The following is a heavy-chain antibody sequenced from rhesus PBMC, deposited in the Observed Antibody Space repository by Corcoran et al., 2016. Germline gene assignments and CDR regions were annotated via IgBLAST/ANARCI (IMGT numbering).Heavy chain of an antibody. CDR3: ARYGVIAAAGDS. CDR1: GGSISSGYYY. CDR2: ITYSGST. D-gene: IGHD6-25*01. J-gene: IGHJ6*01. V-gene: IGHV4-122*02. Sequence: QVQLQESGPGLVKPSETLSLTCAVSGGSISSGYYYWSWIRQPPGKGLEWIGYITYSGSTDYNPSLMSRVTISRDTSKNQFSLELSFVTAADTAVYYCARYGVIAAAGDSWGQGVVVTVSS.